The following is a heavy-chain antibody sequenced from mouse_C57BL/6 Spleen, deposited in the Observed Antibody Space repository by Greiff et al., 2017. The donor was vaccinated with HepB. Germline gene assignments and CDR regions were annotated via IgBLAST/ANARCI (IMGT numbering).Heavy chain of an antibody. CDR2: INPNNGGT. CDR1: GYTFTDYN. J-gene: IGHJ3*01. CDR3: AGAYYSNFPFAY. Sequence: VQLKESGPELVKPGASVKMSCKASGYTFTDYNMHWVKQSHGKSLEWIGYINPNNGGTSYNQKFKGKATLTVNKSSSTAYMELRSLTSEDSAVYYCAGAYYSNFPFAYWGQGTLVTVSA. D-gene: IGHD2-5*01. V-gene: IGHV1-22*01.